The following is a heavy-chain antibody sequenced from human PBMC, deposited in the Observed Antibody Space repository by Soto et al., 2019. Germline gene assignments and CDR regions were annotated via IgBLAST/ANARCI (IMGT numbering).Heavy chain of an antibody. J-gene: IGHJ2*01. D-gene: IGHD2-2*01. CDR1: GYTFTDYY. V-gene: IGHV1-2*02. CDR2: INPDSGGT. CDR3: AIRTGQLAIISEFDGDWFFEV. Sequence: QEQLVQSGAELKKPGASLKVSCKASGYTFTDYYIHWVRQAPGQGLEWVGWINPDSGGTNLAQRFQGRVTMTSDTSINTAYMELSSLRSDDTAVYYCAIRTGQLAIISEFDGDWFFEVWGRGTLVTVSS.